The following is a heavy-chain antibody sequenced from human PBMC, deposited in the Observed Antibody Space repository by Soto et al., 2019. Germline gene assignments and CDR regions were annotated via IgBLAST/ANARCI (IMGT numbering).Heavy chain of an antibody. V-gene: IGHV4-30-2*01. CDR3: AGQPTAGSYYDLGSYYYYYAMDV. J-gene: IGHJ6*02. Sequence: PSETLSLTCAVSGGSISSGGYSWNWIRQPLGKGLEWIGYIYHSGSTYYNPSLKSRVTISVDKSKNQFSLKLTSVTAADTAVYYCAGQPTAGSYYDLGSYYYYYAMDVWGQGTTVS. CDR2: IYHSGST. CDR1: GGSISSGGYS. D-gene: IGHD3-10*01.